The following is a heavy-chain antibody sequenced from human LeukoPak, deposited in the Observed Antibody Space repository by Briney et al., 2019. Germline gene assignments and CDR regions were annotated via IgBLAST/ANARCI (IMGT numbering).Heavy chain of an antibody. CDR3: AREETSTYNWFDP. J-gene: IGHJ5*02. CDR2: IYYSGST. Sequence: SETLSLTCTVSGGSISSSSYYWGWIRQPPGKGLEWIGSIYYSGSTYYNPSLKSRVTISVDTSKNQFSLKLSSATAADTAVYYCAREETSTYNWFDPWGQGTLVTVSS. CDR1: GGSISSSSYY. V-gene: IGHV4-39*07.